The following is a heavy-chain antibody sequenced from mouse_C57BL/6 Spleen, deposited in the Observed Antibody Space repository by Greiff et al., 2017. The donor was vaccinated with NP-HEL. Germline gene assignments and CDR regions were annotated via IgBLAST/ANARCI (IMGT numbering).Heavy chain of an antibody. Sequence: EVHLVESGGGLVKPGGSLKLSCAASGFTFSDYGMHWVRQAPEKGLEWVAYISSGSSTIYYADTVKGRFTISRDNAKNTLFLQMTSLRSEDTAMYYCARSLLRPLYYFDYWGQGTTLTVSS. CDR3: ARSLLRPLYYFDY. J-gene: IGHJ2*01. CDR2: ISSGSSTI. D-gene: IGHD1-1*01. CDR1: GFTFSDYG. V-gene: IGHV5-17*01.